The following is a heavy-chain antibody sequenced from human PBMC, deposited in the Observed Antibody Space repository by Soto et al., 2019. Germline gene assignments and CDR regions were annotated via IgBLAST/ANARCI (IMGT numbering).Heavy chain of an antibody. CDR2: IKQDGSEK. V-gene: IGHV3-7*05. Sequence: PGGSLRLSCAASGFTFSSYAMHWVRQAPGKGLEWVANIKQDGSEKYYVDSVKGRFTISRDNAKNSLYLQMNSLRAEDTAVYYCARRGYYYDSSGYYGLGFFDYWGQGTLVTVSS. CDR1: GFTFSSYA. D-gene: IGHD3-22*01. CDR3: ARRGYYYDSSGYYGLGFFDY. J-gene: IGHJ4*02.